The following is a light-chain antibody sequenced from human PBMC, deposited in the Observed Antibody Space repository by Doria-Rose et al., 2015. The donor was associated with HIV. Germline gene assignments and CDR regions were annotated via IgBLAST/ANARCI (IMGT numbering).Light chain of an antibody. V-gene: IGKV1-5*03. J-gene: IGKJ2*01. Sequence: TQSPSTLSTSVGDRVTITCRASQSISTWLAWYQQKPGKAPKLLIYKASSLESGVPSRFSGSGSGTEFTLTISSLKPDDFASYYCQHYQSYKYTGGQGNKPE. CDR2: KAS. CDR3: QHYQSYKYT. CDR1: QSISTW.